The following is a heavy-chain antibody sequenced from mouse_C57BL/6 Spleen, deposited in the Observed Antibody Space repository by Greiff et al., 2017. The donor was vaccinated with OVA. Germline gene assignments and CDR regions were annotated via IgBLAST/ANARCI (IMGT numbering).Heavy chain of an antibody. CDR1: GFNIKDDY. Sequence: VHVKQSGAELVRPGASVKLSCTASGFNIKDDYMHWVKQRPEQGLEWIGWIDPENGDTEYASKFQGKATITADTSSNTAYLQLSSLTSEDTAVYYCTTWGHYYGSRYFDVWGTGTTVTVSS. CDR3: TTWGHYYGSRYFDV. J-gene: IGHJ1*03. V-gene: IGHV14-4*01. D-gene: IGHD1-1*01. CDR2: IDPENGDT.